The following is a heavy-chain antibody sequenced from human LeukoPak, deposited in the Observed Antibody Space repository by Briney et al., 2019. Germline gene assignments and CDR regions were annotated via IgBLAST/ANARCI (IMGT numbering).Heavy chain of an antibody. J-gene: IGHJ4*02. CDR2: VNYSGNT. Sequence: SETLSLTCSVSGGSISGHYWSWIRQTLGKGLEWIGEVNYSGNTNYNPSLKSRVTISVDTSKNQFSLKLSSVTAADTAVYYCARETLGYSDYWGQGTLVTVSS. V-gene: IGHV4-59*11. CDR3: ARETLGYSDY. CDR1: GGSISGHY. D-gene: IGHD7-27*01.